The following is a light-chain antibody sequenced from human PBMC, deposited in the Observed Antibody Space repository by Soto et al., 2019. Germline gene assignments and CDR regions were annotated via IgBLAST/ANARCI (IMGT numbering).Light chain of an antibody. V-gene: IGKV3-15*01. CDR2: GAS. CDR3: QQYNGWPT. J-gene: IGKJ1*01. Sequence: EIVMTQSPATLSVSPGERATLSCRASQSISSNLAWYQQKPGQAPRLLLYGASTRATGIPARFSGSGSGTEFSLTISSLLSEDFAVYFCQQYNGWPTFGQGTKVDIK. CDR1: QSISSN.